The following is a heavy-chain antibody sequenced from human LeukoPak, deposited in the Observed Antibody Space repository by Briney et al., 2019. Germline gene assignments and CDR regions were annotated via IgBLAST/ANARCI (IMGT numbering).Heavy chain of an antibody. CDR2: MNPNSGNT. CDR3: ARGGYSSGWYYYYYMDV. D-gene: IGHD6-19*01. J-gene: IGHJ6*03. V-gene: IGHV1-8*01. Sequence: ASVKVSYKASGYTFTSYDINWVRQATGQGLEWMGWMNPNSGNTGYAQKFQGRVTMTRNTSISTAYMELSSLRSEDTAVYYCARGGYSSGWYYYYYMDVWGKGTTVTVSS. CDR1: GYTFTSYD.